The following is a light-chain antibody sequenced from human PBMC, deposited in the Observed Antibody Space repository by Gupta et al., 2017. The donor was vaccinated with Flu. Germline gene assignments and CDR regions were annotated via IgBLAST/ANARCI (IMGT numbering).Light chain of an antibody. CDR1: QSRGNSDGNTF. J-gene: IGKJ2*01. V-gene: IGKV2-30*01. Sequence: TLGQTASIYCRSSQSRGNSDGNTFVSWFHQRPGHAPRRLINKISNRDAGVPDRFSGSGSGNDFTLEISSGEDEDVGSYYCWQGTHCPPYTFGQGTKLDIK. CDR2: KIS. CDR3: WQGTHCPPYT.